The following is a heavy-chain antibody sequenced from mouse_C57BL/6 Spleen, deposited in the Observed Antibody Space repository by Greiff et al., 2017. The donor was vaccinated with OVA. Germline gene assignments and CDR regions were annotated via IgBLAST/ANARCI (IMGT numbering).Heavy chain of an antibody. Sequence: VQLQQPGAELVRPGSSVKLSCKASGYTFTSYWMDWVKQRPGQGLEWIGNIYPSDSETHYNQKFKDKATLTVDKSSSTAYMQLSSLTSEDSAVYYCARWSTTVVATRAMDYWGQGTSVTVSS. CDR1: GYTFTSYW. D-gene: IGHD1-1*01. J-gene: IGHJ4*01. CDR3: ARWSTTVVATRAMDY. CDR2: IYPSDSET. V-gene: IGHV1-61*01.